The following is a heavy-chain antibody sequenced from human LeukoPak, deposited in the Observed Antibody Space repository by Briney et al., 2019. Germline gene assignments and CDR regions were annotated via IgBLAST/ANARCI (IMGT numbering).Heavy chain of an antibody. D-gene: IGHD2-2*01. CDR3: ASGRTDIVVVPATLRNYYFDY. J-gene: IGHJ4*02. Sequence: ASVTVSCKASGGTFSIYDIFWVRQAPGQGLEWMGGIIPIFGTAKYAQKFQGRVTITADKSTSTAYMEVSSLRSEDTAVYYCASGRTDIVVVPATLRNYYFDYWGQGTLVTVSS. CDR1: GGTFSIYD. CDR2: IIPIFGTA. V-gene: IGHV1-69*06.